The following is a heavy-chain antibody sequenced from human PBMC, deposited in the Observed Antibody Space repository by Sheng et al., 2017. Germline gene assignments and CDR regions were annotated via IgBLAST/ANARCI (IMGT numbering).Heavy chain of an antibody. Sequence: EVQLVESGGGLVQPGGSLRLSCAASGFTFSSYEMNWVRQAPGKGLEWVSYISSSGSTIYYADSVKGRFTISRDNAKNSLYLQMNSLRAEDTAVYYCARESGVWGQWLVGLEFDYWGQGTLVTVSS. J-gene: IGHJ4*02. CDR2: ISSSGSTI. CDR3: ARESGVWGQWLVGLEFDY. V-gene: IGHV3-48*03. D-gene: IGHD6-19*01. CDR1: GFTFSSYE.